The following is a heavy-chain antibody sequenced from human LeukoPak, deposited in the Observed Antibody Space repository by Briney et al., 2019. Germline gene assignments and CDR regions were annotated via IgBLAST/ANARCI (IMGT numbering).Heavy chain of an antibody. CDR1: GFTFSNAW. Sequence: GGSLRLSCAASGFTFSNAWMSWVRQAPGKGLEWVGRIKSKTDGGTTDYAAPGKGRFTISRDDSKNTLYPQMNSLKTEDTAVYYCTTDLGWVWSGYYRDNWFDPWGQGTLVTVSS. CDR2: IKSKTDGGTT. J-gene: IGHJ5*02. D-gene: IGHD3-3*01. V-gene: IGHV3-15*01. CDR3: TTDLGWVWSGYYRDNWFDP.